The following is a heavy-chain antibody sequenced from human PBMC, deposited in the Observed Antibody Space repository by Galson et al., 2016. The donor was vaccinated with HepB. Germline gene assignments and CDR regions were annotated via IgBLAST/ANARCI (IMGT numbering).Heavy chain of an antibody. V-gene: IGHV3-7*01. CDR3: ATSIFG. CDR1: GFRYGNYW. J-gene: IGHJ4*02. D-gene: IGHD3-10*01. Sequence: LRLSCAASGFRYGNYWMNWVRQPPGKGLEFVASINQGGSETYYADSMKGRFTISRDNAKNALYLQMNTLRADDTAVYYFATSIFGWGQGTLVTVSS. CDR2: INQGGSET.